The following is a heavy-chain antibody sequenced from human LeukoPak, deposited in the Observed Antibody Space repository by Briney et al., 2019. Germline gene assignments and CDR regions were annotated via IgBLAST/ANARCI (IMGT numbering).Heavy chain of an antibody. D-gene: IGHD3-10*01. CDR3: TRGRTYGSGNYYAFDY. CDR1: GFTFGDYA. J-gene: IGHJ4*02. Sequence: GGSLRLSCAASGFTFGDYAMSWVRQAPGKGLEWGGLIRRKVYGGAAAHAESVEGGFTISRDDSKSIAYLQLDSLKTEDTAVYYCTRGRTYGSGNYYAFDYWGQGTLVTVSS. CDR2: IRRKVYGGAA. V-gene: IGHV3-49*04.